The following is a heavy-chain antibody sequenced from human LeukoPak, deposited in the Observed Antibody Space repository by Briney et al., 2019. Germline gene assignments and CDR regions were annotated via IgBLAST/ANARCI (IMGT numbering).Heavy chain of an antibody. J-gene: IGHJ4*02. Sequence: PGGSLRLSCAASGFTFSSYAMSWVRQAPGKGLEWVSSISGSGGSTYYADPVKGRFTISRDSSENTVYLQMNSLRAEDTAVYYCARTGGNWRIDYWGQGTLVTVSS. CDR1: GFTFSSYA. CDR3: ARTGGNWRIDY. D-gene: IGHD4-23*01. V-gene: IGHV3-23*01. CDR2: ISGSGGST.